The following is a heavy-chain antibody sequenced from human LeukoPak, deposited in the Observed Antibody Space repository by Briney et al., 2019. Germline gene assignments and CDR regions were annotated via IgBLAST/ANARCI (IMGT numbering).Heavy chain of an antibody. CDR2: IKEDGSQK. V-gene: IGHV3-7*01. D-gene: IGHD3-3*01. J-gene: IGHJ4*02. CDR3: ARDRPTGASRLFVVQ. CDR1: RFTFSNYW. Sequence: GGCLRLSCAASRFTFSNYWMNWVPEAPGNGLERGANIKEDGSQKYYVESVKGRFTVSRDNAKNSLYLQMTSLRAEDTAVYYCARDRPTGASRLFVVQWGQGTLVSVSS.